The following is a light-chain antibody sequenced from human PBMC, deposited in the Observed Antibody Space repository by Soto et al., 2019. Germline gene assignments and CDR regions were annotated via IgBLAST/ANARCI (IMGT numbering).Light chain of an antibody. Sequence: DIQVTQSPSSLSASVGDRVTITCRASQSISSYLNWYRQKPGRAPNLLIYAASKLQSGVPSRFSCSGSGTDFTLTISSLQPVDCAIYYCHQSYSTPWTFGQGTKVEIK. CDR3: HQSYSTPWT. J-gene: IGKJ1*01. V-gene: IGKV1-39*01. CDR1: QSISSY. CDR2: AAS.